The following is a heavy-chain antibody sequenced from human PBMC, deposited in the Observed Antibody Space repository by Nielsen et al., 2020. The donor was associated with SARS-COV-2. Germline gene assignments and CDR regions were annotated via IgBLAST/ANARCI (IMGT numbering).Heavy chain of an antibody. CDR2: ISSSSSTI. D-gene: IGHD3-22*01. Sequence: GESLKISCAASGFTFSSYSMNWVRQAPGKGLEWVSYISSSSSTIYYADSVKGRFTISRDNAKNSLYLQMNSLRAEDTAVYYCARDLRYYDSSGYSHQDYFDYWGQGTLVNVSS. J-gene: IGHJ4*02. CDR1: GFTFSSYS. CDR3: ARDLRYYDSSGYSHQDYFDY. V-gene: IGHV3-48*01.